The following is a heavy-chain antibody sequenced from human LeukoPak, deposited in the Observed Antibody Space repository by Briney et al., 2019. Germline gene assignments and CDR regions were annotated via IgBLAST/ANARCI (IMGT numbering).Heavy chain of an antibody. V-gene: IGHV1-46*01. CDR2: INPSGTST. J-gene: IGHJ4*02. Sequence: VASVKVSCKASGYTFTSYGISWVRQAPGQGLEWMGRINPSGTSTSYAQKFQGRVTVTRDTSTSTLYMELGSLTSEDTALYYCARAHTSAPGTLFDYWGQGTLVTVSS. D-gene: IGHD3-3*01. CDR1: GYTFTSYG. CDR3: ARAHTSAPGTLFDY.